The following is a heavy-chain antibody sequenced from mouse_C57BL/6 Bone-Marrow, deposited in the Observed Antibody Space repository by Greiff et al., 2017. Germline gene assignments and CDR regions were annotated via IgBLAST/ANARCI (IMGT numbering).Heavy chain of an antibody. J-gene: IGHJ2*01. CDR3: ARRGPITTVVATDDY. CDR2: IYPRSGNT. D-gene: IGHD1-1*01. V-gene: IGHV1-81*01. Sequence: QVQLQQSGAELARPGASVKLSCKASGYTFTSYGISWVKQRTGQGLEWIGEIYPRSGNTYYNEKFKGKATLTADKSSSTAYMELRSLTSEDSAVYFCARRGPITTVVATDDYWGQGTTLTVSS. CDR1: GYTFTSYG.